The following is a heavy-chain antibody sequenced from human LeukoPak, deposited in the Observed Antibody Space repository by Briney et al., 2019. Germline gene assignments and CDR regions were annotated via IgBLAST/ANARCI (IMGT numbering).Heavy chain of an antibody. CDR2: IRSSGDST. D-gene: IGHD6-13*01. V-gene: IGHV3-23*01. J-gene: IGHJ4*02. CDR3: ANVPVIAAAGTDDY. CDR1: GFTFINYG. Sequence: GGALRLSCAASGFTFINYGMSWLGQAPGKGLEGVSSIRSSGDSTYYADSVKGRFTISRDNSKNTLYLQMSSLRAEDTAVYYCANVPVIAAAGTDDYWGQGTLVTVSS.